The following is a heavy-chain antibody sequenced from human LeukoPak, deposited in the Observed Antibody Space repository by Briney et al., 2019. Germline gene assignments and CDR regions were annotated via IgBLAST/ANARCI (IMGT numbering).Heavy chain of an antibody. CDR1: GGSFSGYY. Sequence: PSETLSLTCAVYGGSFSGYYWSWIRQPPGKGLEWIGGINHSGSTNYNPSLKSRVTISVDTSKNQFSLKLSSVTAADTAVYYCARGDGYGSGSYPLFDYWGQGTLVTVSS. J-gene: IGHJ4*02. V-gene: IGHV4-34*01. CDR2: INHSGST. D-gene: IGHD3-10*01. CDR3: ARGDGYGSGSYPLFDY.